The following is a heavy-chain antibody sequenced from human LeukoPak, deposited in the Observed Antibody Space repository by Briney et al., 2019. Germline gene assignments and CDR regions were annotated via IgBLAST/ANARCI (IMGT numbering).Heavy chain of an antibody. V-gene: IGHV4-34*01. J-gene: IGHJ5*02. D-gene: IGHD1-1*01. CDR3: AREIQP. CDR1: GGSFSGYY. Sequence: SETLSLTCAVYGGSFSGYYWSWIRQPPGKGLEWIGEINHSGSTNYNPSLKSRVTISVDTSRTHFSLKLSSVTAADTAVYYCAREIQPWGQGTLVTVSS. CDR2: INHSGST.